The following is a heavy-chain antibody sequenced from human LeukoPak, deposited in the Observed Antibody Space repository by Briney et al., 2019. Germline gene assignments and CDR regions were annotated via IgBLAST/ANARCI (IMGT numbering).Heavy chain of an antibody. V-gene: IGHV4-34*01. Sequence: SETLSLTCAVYGGSFSGYYWSWIRQPPGKGLEWIGEINHSGSTNYNLSLKSRVTISVDTSKNQFSLKLSSVTAADTAVYYCARGRARNDYWGQGTLVTVSS. CDR2: INHSGST. CDR1: GGSFSGYY. CDR3: ARGRARNDY. J-gene: IGHJ4*02.